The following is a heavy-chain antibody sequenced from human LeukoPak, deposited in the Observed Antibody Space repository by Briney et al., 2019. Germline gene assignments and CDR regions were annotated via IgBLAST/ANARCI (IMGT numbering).Heavy chain of an antibody. CDR2: IIPIFGIA. CDR3: ARDDSSGYSVDIEDAFDI. D-gene: IGHD3-22*01. CDR1: GGTFSSYA. Sequence: ASVKVSCKASGGTFSSYAISWVRQAPGQGLEWTGRIIPIFGIANYAQKFQGRVTITADKSTSTAHMELSSLRSEDTAVYYCARDDSSGYSVDIEDAFDIWGQGTMVTVSS. J-gene: IGHJ3*02. V-gene: IGHV1-69*04.